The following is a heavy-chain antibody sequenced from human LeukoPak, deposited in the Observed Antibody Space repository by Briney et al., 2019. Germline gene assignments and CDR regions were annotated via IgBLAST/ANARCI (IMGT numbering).Heavy chain of an antibody. CDR1: GGSISSYY. Sequence: SETLSLTCSVSGGSISSYYWTWIRQPAGQGLEWIGRIYTSGSTNYNPSLKSRVTMSLDTSKNQFSLKLSSVTAADTAVYYCARGGDYHPYDYWGQGTLVTVSS. CDR2: IYTSGST. CDR3: ARGGDYHPYDY. V-gene: IGHV4-4*07. D-gene: IGHD4-17*01. J-gene: IGHJ4*02.